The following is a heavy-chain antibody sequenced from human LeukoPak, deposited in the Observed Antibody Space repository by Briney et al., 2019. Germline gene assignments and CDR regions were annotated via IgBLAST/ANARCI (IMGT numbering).Heavy chain of an antibody. CDR3: AGDPEVKYQLLRPFNWFDP. CDR1: GFTFSSYS. D-gene: IGHD2-2*01. J-gene: IGHJ5*02. CDR2: ISSSSSYI. Sequence: PGGSLRLPCAASGFTFSSYSMNWVRQAPGKGLEWVSSISSSSSYIYYADSVKGRFTISRDNAKNSLYLQMNSLRAEDTAVYYCAGDPEVKYQLLRPFNWFDPWGQGTLVTVSS. V-gene: IGHV3-21*01.